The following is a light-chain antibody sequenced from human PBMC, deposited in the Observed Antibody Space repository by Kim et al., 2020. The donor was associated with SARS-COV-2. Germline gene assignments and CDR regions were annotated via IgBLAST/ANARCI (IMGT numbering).Light chain of an antibody. V-gene: IGLV3-1*01. CDR1: KLGDRY. Sequence: SYELTQPPSVSVSPGQTASITCSGDKLGDRYACWYQQKPGQSPVLVIYQDSKRPSGIPERFSGSNSGNTATLSISGTQTMDEADYFSQAWDSSTGVFGGG. CDR2: QDS. CDR3: QAWDSSTGV. J-gene: IGLJ3*02.